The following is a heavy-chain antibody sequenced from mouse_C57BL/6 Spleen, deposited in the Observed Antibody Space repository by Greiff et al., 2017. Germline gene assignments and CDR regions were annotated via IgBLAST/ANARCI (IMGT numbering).Heavy chain of an antibody. CDR1: GYAFSSSW. V-gene: IGHV1-82*01. CDR3: ARGGLTGTEGYFDV. CDR2: IYPGDGDN. Sequence: QVQLQQSGPELVKPGASVKISCKASGYAFSSSWMNWVKQRPGKGLEWIGRIYPGDGDNNYNGKFKGKATLTADKSSSTAYMQLSSLTSEDSAVYFCARGGLTGTEGYFDVWGTGTTVTVSS. D-gene: IGHD4-1*01. J-gene: IGHJ1*03.